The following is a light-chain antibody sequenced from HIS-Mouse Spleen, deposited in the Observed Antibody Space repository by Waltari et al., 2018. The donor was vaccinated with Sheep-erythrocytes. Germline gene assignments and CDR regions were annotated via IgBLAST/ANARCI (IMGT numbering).Light chain of an antibody. V-gene: IGKV1-33*01. CDR3: QQYDNLLT. CDR2: DAS. Sequence: DIQMTQSPSSLSASVGDRVTITCQASQDTRNYLNWYQKKPGKAPKLLIYDASNLETGVPSRFSGSGSGTDFTFTISSLQPEDIATDYCQQYDNLLTFGGGTKVEIK. J-gene: IGKJ4*01. CDR1: QDTRNY.